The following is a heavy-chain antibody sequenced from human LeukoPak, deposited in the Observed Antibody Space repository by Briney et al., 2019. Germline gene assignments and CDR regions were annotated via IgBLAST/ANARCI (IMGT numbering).Heavy chain of an antibody. CDR2: ISGSGGST. CDR3: ANGGNRFGEPYYMDV. V-gene: IGHV3-23*01. CDR1: GFTFRNYG. D-gene: IGHD3-10*01. J-gene: IGHJ6*03. Sequence: GGTLRLSCVASGFTFRNYGMSWVRQAPGKGLEWVSAISGSGGSTYYADSVKGRFTISRDNSKNTLYLQMNSLRAEDTAVYYCANGGNRFGEPYYMDVWGKGTTVTISS.